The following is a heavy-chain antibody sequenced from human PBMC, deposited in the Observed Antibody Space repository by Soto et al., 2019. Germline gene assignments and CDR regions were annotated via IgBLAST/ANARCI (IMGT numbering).Heavy chain of an antibody. CDR1: AYPLTGYY. CDR2: INPSGGST. V-gene: IGHV1-46*01. J-gene: IGHJ5*02. D-gene: IGHD3-22*01. Sequence: VKACCNAPAYPLTGYYMHWVRQAPGQGLEWMGIINPSGGSTSYAQKFQGRVTMTRDTSTRTVYMDLSSLRSEDTAVYYCARGPPRMIVRLFEPWGQGTLFTLSS. CDR3: ARGPPRMIVRLFEP.